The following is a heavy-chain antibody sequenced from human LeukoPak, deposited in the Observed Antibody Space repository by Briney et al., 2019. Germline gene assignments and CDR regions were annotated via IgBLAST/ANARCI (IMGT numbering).Heavy chain of an antibody. CDR1: GYTFTGYY. J-gene: IGHJ5*02. V-gene: IGHV1-8*02. D-gene: IGHD6-13*01. CDR3: ARGGIAAAVS. CDR2: MNPNSGNT. Sequence: GASVKVSCKASGYTFTGYYMHWVRQATGQGLEWMGWMNPNSGNTGYAQKFQGRVTMTRNTSISTAYMELSSLRSEDTAVYYCARGGIAAAVSWGQGTLVTVSS.